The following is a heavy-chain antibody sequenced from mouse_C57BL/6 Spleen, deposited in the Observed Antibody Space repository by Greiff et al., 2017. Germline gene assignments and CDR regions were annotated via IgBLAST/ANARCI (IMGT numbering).Heavy chain of an antibody. Sequence: VQLQQPGAELVKPGASVKLSCKASGYTFTSYWMQWVKQRPGQGLEWIGEIDPSDSYTNYNQKFKGKATLTVDTSSSTAYMQLSSLTSEDSAVYYCARGDYYGKGYFDVWGTGTTVTVSS. J-gene: IGHJ1*03. CDR2: IDPSDSYT. V-gene: IGHV1-50*01. D-gene: IGHD1-1*01. CDR3: ARGDYYGKGYFDV. CDR1: GYTFTSYW.